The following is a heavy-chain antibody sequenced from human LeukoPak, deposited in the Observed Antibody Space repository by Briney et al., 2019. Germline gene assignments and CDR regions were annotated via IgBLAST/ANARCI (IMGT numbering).Heavy chain of an antibody. J-gene: IGHJ6*03. V-gene: IGHV3-30*02. Sequence: PGGSLRLSCAASGFTFSSYGMHWVRQAPGKGLEWVAFIRYDGSNKYYADSVKGRFTISRDNSKNTLYLQMNSLRAEDTAVYYCASAYCSGGNCYSRGYYYYYMDVWGKGTTVTISS. CDR1: GFTFSSYG. CDR3: ASAYCSGGNCYSRGYYYYYMDV. D-gene: IGHD2-15*01. CDR2: IRYDGSNK.